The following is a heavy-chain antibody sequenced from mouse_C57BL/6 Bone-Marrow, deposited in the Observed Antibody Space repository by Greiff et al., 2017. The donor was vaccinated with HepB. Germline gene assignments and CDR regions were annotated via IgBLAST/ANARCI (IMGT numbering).Heavy chain of an antibody. CDR1: GFTFSDYG. V-gene: IGHV5-17*01. J-gene: IGHJ1*03. Sequence: EVQLVESGGGLVKPGGSLKLSCAASGFTFSDYGMHWVRQAPEKGLEWVAYISSGSSTIYYEDTVKGRVTTSRDNAKNTLFLQMTSLRPEDTAMYYCARGVVAFRYFDVWGTGTPGTVSS. CDR3: ARGVVAFRYFDV. CDR2: ISSGSSTI. D-gene: IGHD1-1*01.